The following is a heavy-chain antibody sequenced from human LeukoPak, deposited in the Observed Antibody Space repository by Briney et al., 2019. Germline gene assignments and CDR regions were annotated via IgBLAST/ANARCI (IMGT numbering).Heavy chain of an antibody. Sequence: SETLSLTCTVSGGSISSYYWSWIRQPPGKGLEWIGYIYYSGSTNYNPSLKSRVTISVDTSKNQFSLKLSSVTAADTAVYYCAREASNYYCYGMDVWGQGTTVTVSS. V-gene: IGHV4-59*01. CDR2: IYYSGST. J-gene: IGHJ6*02. D-gene: IGHD4-11*01. CDR3: AREASNYYCYGMDV. CDR1: GGSISSYY.